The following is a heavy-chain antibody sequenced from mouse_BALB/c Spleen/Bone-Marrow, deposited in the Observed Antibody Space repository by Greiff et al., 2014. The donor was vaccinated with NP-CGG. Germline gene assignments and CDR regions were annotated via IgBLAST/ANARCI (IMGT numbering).Heavy chain of an antibody. CDR2: INPDSSTI. J-gene: IGHJ2*01. CDR1: AVDFSRYW. Sequence: SAPAVDFSRYWMSWVRQAPGKGLEWIGEINPDSSTINYTPSLKDKFIISRDNAKNTLYLQMSKVRSEDTALYYCARQAYYGNSDYWGQGTTLTVSS. CDR3: ARQAYYGNSDY. D-gene: IGHD2-10*01. V-gene: IGHV4-1*02.